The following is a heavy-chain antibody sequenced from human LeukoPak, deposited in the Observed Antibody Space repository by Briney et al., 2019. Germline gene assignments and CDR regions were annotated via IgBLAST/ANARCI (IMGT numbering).Heavy chain of an antibody. J-gene: IGHJ6*03. Sequence: GGSLRLSCAASGFTFSNAWMSWVRQAPGKGLEWVGRIKSKTDGGTTDYAAPVKGRFTISRDDSKNTLYLQMNSLKTEDTAVYYCTTDGLWLHRYYYYYYMDVWGKGTTVTVSS. CDR3: TTDGLWLHRYYYYYYMDV. V-gene: IGHV3-15*01. CDR2: IKSKTDGGTT. D-gene: IGHD5-18*01. CDR1: GFTFSNAW.